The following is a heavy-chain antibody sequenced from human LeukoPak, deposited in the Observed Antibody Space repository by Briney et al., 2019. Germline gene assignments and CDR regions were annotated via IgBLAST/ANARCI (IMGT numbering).Heavy chain of an antibody. CDR3: AKDDYSNLDAFDI. J-gene: IGHJ3*02. Sequence: PGGSLRLSCAASGFIFSNFAMSWVRQAPGKGLEWVSSMSVSAESTFYADSVKGRFTISRDNSKNTLYLQMNSLRAEDTAVYYCAKDDYSNLDAFDIWGQGTMVTVSS. D-gene: IGHD4-11*01. V-gene: IGHV3-23*01. CDR2: MSVSAEST. CDR1: GFIFSNFA.